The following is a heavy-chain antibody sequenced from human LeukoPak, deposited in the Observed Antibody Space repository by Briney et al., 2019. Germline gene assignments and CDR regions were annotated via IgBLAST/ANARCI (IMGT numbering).Heavy chain of an antibody. CDR1: RYTFTRYY. V-gene: IGHV1-46*01. D-gene: IGHD3-10*01. CDR3: AVRAVRGVMGFDY. Sequence: ASVKVSCKASRYTFTRYYMHWVRQAPGQGREWMGIINPSGDSTTYAQKFQGRVTMTRDTSTSTVYMELYSLTSEDTAVYYCAVRAVRGVMGFDYWGQGTQVTVSS. CDR2: INPSGDST. J-gene: IGHJ4*02.